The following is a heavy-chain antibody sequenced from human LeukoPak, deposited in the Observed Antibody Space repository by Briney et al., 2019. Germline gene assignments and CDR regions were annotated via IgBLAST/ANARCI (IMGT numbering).Heavy chain of an antibody. Sequence: GGSLRLSCAASGLAFGSYWMNWVRQAPGKGLEWVAVISYDGSNKYYADSVKGRFTISRDNSKNTLYLQMNSLRAEDTAVHYCAKILAAAGRYFDYWGQGTLVTVSS. CDR1: GLAFGSYW. CDR3: AKILAAAGRYFDY. J-gene: IGHJ4*02. V-gene: IGHV3-30*18. D-gene: IGHD6-13*01. CDR2: ISYDGSNK.